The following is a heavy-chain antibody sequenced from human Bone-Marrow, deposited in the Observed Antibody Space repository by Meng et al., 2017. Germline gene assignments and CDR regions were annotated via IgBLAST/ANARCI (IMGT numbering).Heavy chain of an antibody. D-gene: IGHD6-13*01. V-gene: IGHV3-15*01. CDR3: ATGAAAADH. CDR1: GLSFTDAW. CDR2: IKRNSDGGTI. Sequence: GESGGGLGKPGGSLRLSCVASGLSFTDAWMSWVRQAPGKGLEWVGRIKRNSDGGTIDYAAPVKGRFTISRDDSKNTLYLQMDSLITEDTAVYFCATGAAAADHWGQGTLVTVSS. J-gene: IGHJ4*02.